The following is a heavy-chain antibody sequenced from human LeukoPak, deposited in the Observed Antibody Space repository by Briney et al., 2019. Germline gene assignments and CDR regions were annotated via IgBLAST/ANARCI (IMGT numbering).Heavy chain of an antibody. D-gene: IGHD2-2*01. CDR3: ATSPGAIIGALDY. V-gene: IGHV3-23*01. Sequence: GGSLILSCAASGFFFSSYAMTWVRQAPGKGLEWVSSISVGDARTYYTDSVKGRFTISRDSSKNTLYLQMNSLRVDDTAVYYCATSPGAIIGALDYWGQGILVTVSS. J-gene: IGHJ4*02. CDR2: ISVGDART. CDR1: GFFFSSYA.